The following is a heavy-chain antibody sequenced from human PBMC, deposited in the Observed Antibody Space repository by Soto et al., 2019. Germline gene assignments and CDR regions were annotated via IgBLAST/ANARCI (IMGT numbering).Heavy chain of an antibody. Sequence: LETLSLTCTVSGDSINSYYWSWIRQPAGKGLEWIGRIYTSGSTNYNPSLKSRVTMSVDTSKNQFSLKLNSVTAADTAVYYCARELMTYYDFWSGSNPAGMDVWGQGTTVTVSS. J-gene: IGHJ6*02. CDR1: GDSINSYY. CDR2: IYTSGST. V-gene: IGHV4-4*07. D-gene: IGHD3-3*01. CDR3: ARELMTYYDFWSGSNPAGMDV.